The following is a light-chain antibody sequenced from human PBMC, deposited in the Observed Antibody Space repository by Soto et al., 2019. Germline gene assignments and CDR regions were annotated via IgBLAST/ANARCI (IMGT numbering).Light chain of an antibody. J-gene: IGLJ1*01. CDR2: EVS. CDR1: GSDVGGYNY. Sequence: QSALTQPASVSGSPGQSITISCTGTGSDVGGYNYVSWYQQHPGKAPKLMIYEVSNRPSGVSNRFSGSKSGNTASLTISGLQAEDEADYYCSSYTSSSTLEVFGTGTKVTV. CDR3: SSYTSSSTLEV. V-gene: IGLV2-14*01.